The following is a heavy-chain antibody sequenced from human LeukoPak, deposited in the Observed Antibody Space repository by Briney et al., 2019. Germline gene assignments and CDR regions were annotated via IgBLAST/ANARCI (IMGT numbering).Heavy chain of an antibody. CDR1: GFTFSTYG. CDR2: IMYDGSYK. D-gene: IGHD6-13*01. Sequence: GGSLRLSCAASGFTFSTYGMNWVRPAPGKGLAWVAAIMYDGSYKYYADSVKGRFTISRDNSKNTLYLQMNSLRAEDTAVYYCAKVVQYTASTGTGLDYWGQGTLVTVSS. J-gene: IGHJ4*02. V-gene: IGHV3-33*06. CDR3: AKVVQYTASTGTGLDY.